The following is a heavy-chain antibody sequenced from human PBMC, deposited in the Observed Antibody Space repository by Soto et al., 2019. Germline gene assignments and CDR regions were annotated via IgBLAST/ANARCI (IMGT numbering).Heavy chain of an antibody. Sequence: ASVKVSCKASGYTFTNNDLRWLRHATGQGLEWMGWMNPGSGDTGYAQKFQGRVNMTRDISIATAYMELNSLTSEDTAIYYCARMESFGSLNWFDPWGQGTLVTVSS. CDR1: GYTFTNND. J-gene: IGHJ5*02. D-gene: IGHD5-18*01. V-gene: IGHV1-8*02. CDR2: MNPGSGDT. CDR3: ARMESFGSLNWFDP.